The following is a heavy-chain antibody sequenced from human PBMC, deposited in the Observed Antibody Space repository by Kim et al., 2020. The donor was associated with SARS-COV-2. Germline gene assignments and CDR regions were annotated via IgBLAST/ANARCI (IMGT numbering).Heavy chain of an antibody. V-gene: IGHV3-21*01. D-gene: IGHD3-10*01. J-gene: IGHJ5*02. CDR2: ISSSSSYI. Sequence: GGSLRLSCAASGFTFNSYSMNWVRQAPGKGLEWVSSISSSSSYIYYADSVKGRFTISRDNAKNSLYLQMNSLRAEDTAVYYCARTEGVRGTRGWFDPWGQGTLVTVSS. CDR3: ARTEGVRGTRGWFDP. CDR1: GFTFNSYS.